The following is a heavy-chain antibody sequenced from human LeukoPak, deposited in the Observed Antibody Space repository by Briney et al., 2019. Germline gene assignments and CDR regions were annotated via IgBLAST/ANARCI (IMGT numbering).Heavy chain of an antibody. V-gene: IGHV3-30*02. J-gene: IGHJ6*02. CDR1: GFTFSSYG. CDR2: IRYDGSNK. CDR3: AKDRSLYYGMDV. Sequence: GGSLRLSCAASGFTFSSYGMQWVRQAPGKGLEWVAFIRYDGSNKYYADSVKGRFTISRDNSKNTLYLQMNSLRAEDTAVYYCAKDRSLYYGMDVWGQGTTVTVSS.